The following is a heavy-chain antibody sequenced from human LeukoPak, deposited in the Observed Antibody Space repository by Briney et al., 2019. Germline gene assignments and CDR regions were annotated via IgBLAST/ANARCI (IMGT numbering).Heavy chain of an antibody. J-gene: IGHJ4*02. CDR1: GFTFSIYG. D-gene: IGHD6-13*01. CDR3: ARDSSSSWSFDY. V-gene: IGHV3-33*01. Sequence: GGSLRLSCAASGFTFSIYGMHWVRQAPGKGLEWVAVIWYDGSNKNYADSVKGRFTISRDNSKNTLYLQMNSLRAGDTAVYYCARDSSSSWSFDYWGQGTLVTVSS. CDR2: IWYDGSNK.